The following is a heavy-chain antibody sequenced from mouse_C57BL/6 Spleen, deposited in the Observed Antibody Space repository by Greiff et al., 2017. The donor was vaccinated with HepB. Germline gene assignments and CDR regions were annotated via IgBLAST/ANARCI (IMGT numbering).Heavy chain of an antibody. J-gene: IGHJ3*01. CDR1: GYTFTSYW. V-gene: IGHV1-69*01. CDR3: ARSGYYGWLAY. D-gene: IGHD2-3*01. Sequence: QVQLQQPGAELVMPGASVKLSCKASGYTFTSYWMHWVKQRPGQGLEWIGEIDPSDSYTNYNQKFKGKSTLTVDKSSSTAYMQLSSLTSEDSAVYYCARSGYYGWLAYWGQGTMVTVSA. CDR2: IDPSDSYT.